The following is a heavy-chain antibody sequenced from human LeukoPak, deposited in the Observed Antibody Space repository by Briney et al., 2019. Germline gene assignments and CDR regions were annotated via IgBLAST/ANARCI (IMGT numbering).Heavy chain of an antibody. J-gene: IGHJ6*03. CDR3: TTDRVRFVMVRGVKYYYYYYMDV. CDR1: GFTFSNAW. Sequence: GGSLRLSCAASGFTFSNAWMSWVRQAPGKGLEWVGRIKSKTDGGTTDYAAPVKGRFTISRDDSKNTLYLQMNSLKTEDTAVYYCTTDRVRFVMVRGVKYYYYYYMDVWGKGTTVTISS. V-gene: IGHV3-15*01. D-gene: IGHD3-10*01. CDR2: IKSKTDGGTT.